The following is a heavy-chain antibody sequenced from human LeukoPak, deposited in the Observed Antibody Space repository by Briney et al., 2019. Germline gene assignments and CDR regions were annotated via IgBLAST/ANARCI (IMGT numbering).Heavy chain of an antibody. CDR3: ARMNSGTYFDY. Sequence: RGSLRLSCTASGFTFSDYAMNWVRQAPGKGLEWVSVIGGSGGTTYYADSVKGRFIISRLSSENTLYLQMNSLRVEDTAVYYCARMNSGTYFDYWGQGTLVSVSS. CDR2: IGGSGGTT. J-gene: IGHJ4*02. CDR1: GFTFSDYA. V-gene: IGHV3-23*01. D-gene: IGHD1-26*01.